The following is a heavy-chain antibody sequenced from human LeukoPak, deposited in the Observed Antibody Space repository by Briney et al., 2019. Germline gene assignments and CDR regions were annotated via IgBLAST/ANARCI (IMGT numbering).Heavy chain of an antibody. CDR1: GGTFSSYA. V-gene: IGHV1-69*06. D-gene: IGHD3-22*01. CDR2: IIPIFGTA. J-gene: IGHJ4*02. CDR3: ARAPYYYDSSGQTYDY. Sequence: SVKVSCKASGGTFSSYAISWVRQAPGQGLEWMGGIIPIFGTANYAQKFQGRVTITADKSTSTAYMELSSLRSEDTAVYYCARAPYYYDSSGQTYDYWGQGTLVTVSS.